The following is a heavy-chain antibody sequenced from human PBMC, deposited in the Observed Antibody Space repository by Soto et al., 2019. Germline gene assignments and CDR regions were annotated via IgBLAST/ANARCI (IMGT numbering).Heavy chain of an antibody. CDR1: GGSISSSSYY. V-gene: IGHV4-39*01. D-gene: IGHD3-22*01. Sequence: KPSETLSLTCTVSGGSISSSSYYWGWIRQPPGKGLEWIGSIYYSGSTYYNPSLKSRVTISVDTSKNQFSLKLSSVTAADTAVYYCALTGSGSTVGFRAFDIWGQGTMVTVSS. CDR3: ALTGSGSTVGFRAFDI. J-gene: IGHJ3*02. CDR2: IYYSGST.